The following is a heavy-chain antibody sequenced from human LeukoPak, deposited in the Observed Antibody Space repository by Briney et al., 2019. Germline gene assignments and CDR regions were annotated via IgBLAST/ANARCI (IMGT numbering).Heavy chain of an antibody. V-gene: IGHV4-39*01. Sequence: WIRQPPGKGLEWIGTIYYRGSTYYNPSLKSRVTISVDTSKKQFSLKLSSVTAADTAVYYCARHEAAYCGGDCYLRAFDIWGQGTMVTVSS. D-gene: IGHD2-21*02. CDR2: IYYRGST. J-gene: IGHJ3*02. CDR3: ARHEAAYCGGDCYLRAFDI.